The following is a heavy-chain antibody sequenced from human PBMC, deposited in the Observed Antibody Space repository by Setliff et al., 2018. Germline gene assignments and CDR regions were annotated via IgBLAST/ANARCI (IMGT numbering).Heavy chain of an antibody. CDR3: FGAGTCSY. J-gene: IGHJ4*02. V-gene: IGHV3-7*01. CDR2: INPDGSEK. Sequence: GGSLRLSCGASGFTYNNCWVSWVRQAPGKGLEWLASINPDGSEKYYADSVKGRFTISRDNAKNSLSLQMNNLRTEDTAVYYCFGAGTCSYWGQGTLVTVSS. CDR1: GFTYNNCW. D-gene: IGHD3-10*01.